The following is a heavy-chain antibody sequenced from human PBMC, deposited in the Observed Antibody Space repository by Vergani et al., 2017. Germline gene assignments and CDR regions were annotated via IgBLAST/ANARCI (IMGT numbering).Heavy chain of an antibody. J-gene: IGHJ4*02. CDR2: IWYDGSNK. D-gene: IGHD5-18*01. CDR3: ARDTVEGYSYGLKVGRGPFDY. CDR1: GFTFSSYG. V-gene: IGHV3-33*01. Sequence: QVQLVESGGGVVQPGRSLRLSCAASGFTFSSYGMHWVRQAPGKGLEWVAVIWYDGSNKYYADSVKGRFTISRDNSKTTLYLQMNSLRAEDTAVYYCARDTVEGYSYGLKVGRGPFDYWGQGTLVTVSS.